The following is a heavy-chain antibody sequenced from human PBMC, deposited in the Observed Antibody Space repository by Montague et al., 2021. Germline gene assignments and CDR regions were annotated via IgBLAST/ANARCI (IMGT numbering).Heavy chain of an antibody. Sequence: SETLSLTCSVSDGSITNNGYWWGWIRQPPGKGLEWIGSVFYSGSTYYNPSLRSRVTISVDVSKNQFSLRLTSVTAAETSVYYCARQVGGGHWYFDLWGRGTLVTVSS. J-gene: IGHJ2*01. D-gene: IGHD3-16*01. V-gene: IGHV4-39*01. CDR1: DGSITNNGYW. CDR2: VFYSGST. CDR3: ARQVGGGHWYFDL.